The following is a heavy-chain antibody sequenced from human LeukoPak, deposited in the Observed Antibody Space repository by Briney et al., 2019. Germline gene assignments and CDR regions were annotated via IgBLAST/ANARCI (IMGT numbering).Heavy chain of an antibody. CDR1: GFTFSSYA. CDR2: TSGSGGST. CDR3: AKDRASSGWGLVY. V-gene: IGHV3-23*01. Sequence: GGSLRLSCAASGFTFSSYAMSWVRQAPGKGLEWVSATSGSGGSTYYADSVKGRFTISRDNSKNTLYPQMNSLRAEDTAVYYCAKDRASSGWGLVYWGQGTLVTVSS. D-gene: IGHD6-19*01. J-gene: IGHJ4*02.